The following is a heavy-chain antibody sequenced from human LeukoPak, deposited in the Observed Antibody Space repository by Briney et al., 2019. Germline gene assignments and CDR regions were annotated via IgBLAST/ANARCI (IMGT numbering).Heavy chain of an antibody. Sequence: PGGSLRLSCAASGFTFSSYGMSWVRQAPGKGLEWVSAISGSGGSTYYADSVKGRFTISRDNSKNTLYLQMNSLRAEDTAVYYCAKDSKPYNWRAANGLDYWGQGTLVTVSS. CDR1: GFTFSSYG. CDR3: AKDSKPYNWRAANGLDY. J-gene: IGHJ4*02. V-gene: IGHV3-23*01. D-gene: IGHD1-20*01. CDR2: ISGSGGST.